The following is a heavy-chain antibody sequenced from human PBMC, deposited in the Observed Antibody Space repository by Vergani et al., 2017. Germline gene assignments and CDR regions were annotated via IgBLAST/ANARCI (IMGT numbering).Heavy chain of an antibody. V-gene: IGHV4-59*02. CDR2: VSFRGDT. J-gene: IGHJ6*03. CDR3: ARGFVGTSRPRLYYYYYMDV. CDR1: GASVNSYY. Sequence: QVKLQESGPGLVKPSETLSLTCTVSGASVNSYYWSWIRQPPGKGLEWMGYVSFRGDTLYDPSVKGRMTISLNTSSNQFSLKLSSVTAADTAVYYCARGFVGTSRPRLYYYYYMDVWGK. D-gene: IGHD1-26*01.